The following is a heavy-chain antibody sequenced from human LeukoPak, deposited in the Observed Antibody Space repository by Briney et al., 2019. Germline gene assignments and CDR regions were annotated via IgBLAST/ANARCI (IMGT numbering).Heavy chain of an antibody. CDR1: GYTLTELS. V-gene: IGHV1-24*01. Sequence: ASVKVSCKVSGYTLTELSMHWVRQAPGKGLEWMGGFDPEDGETIYAQKFQGRVTMTRDTSTSTVYMELSSLRSEDTAVYYCARRQTYYYDSSGYYLETWFDPWGQGTLVTVSS. D-gene: IGHD3-22*01. CDR3: ARRQTYYYDSSGYYLETWFDP. CDR2: FDPEDGET. J-gene: IGHJ5*02.